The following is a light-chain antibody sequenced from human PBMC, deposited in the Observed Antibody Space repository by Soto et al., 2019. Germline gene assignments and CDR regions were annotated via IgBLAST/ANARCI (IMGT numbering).Light chain of an antibody. Sequence: DIQMTQSPSTLSASVGDGVTITCRASQSISNRLAWYQQKPGRAPKLLIFDASSLESGVPSRFSGNGSGTEFTLTISGLQPDDFASYYCQQYNSYSGMFGQGTKVDI. CDR2: DAS. V-gene: IGKV1-5*01. CDR3: QQYNSYSGM. J-gene: IGKJ1*01. CDR1: QSISNR.